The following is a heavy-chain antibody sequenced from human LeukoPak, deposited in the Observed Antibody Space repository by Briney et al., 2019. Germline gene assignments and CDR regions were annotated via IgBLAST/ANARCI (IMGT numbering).Heavy chain of an antibody. CDR1: GGSISNYF. J-gene: IGHJ4*02. CDR3: ARHGQTYSNSFDY. D-gene: IGHD6-13*01. CDR2: IYYSGST. V-gene: IGHV4-59*08. Sequence: SSETLSLTCTVTGGSISNYFWSWIRQPPGKGLEWIGYIYYSGSTNYNPSLKSRVTISIDTSKNQFSLKLSSVTAADTAVYYCARHGQTYSNSFDYWGQGSLVTVSS.